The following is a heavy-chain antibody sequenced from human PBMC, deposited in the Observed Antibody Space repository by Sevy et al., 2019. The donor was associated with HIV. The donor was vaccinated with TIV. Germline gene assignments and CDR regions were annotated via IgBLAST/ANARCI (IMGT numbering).Heavy chain of an antibody. CDR3: ARPRANYVDNYFFYAMDV. D-gene: IGHD4-17*01. J-gene: IGHJ6*02. CDR2: ISYDGNDK. Sequence: GGSLRLSCAASGFAFSNYYAMYWVRQAPGKGLKWVALISYDGNDKYYADSVKGRFTISRDNFKNTLYLQMNSLTAEDTAVYYGARPRANYVDNYFFYAMDVWGQGTTVTVSS. V-gene: IGHV3-30-3*01. CDR1: GFAFSNYYA.